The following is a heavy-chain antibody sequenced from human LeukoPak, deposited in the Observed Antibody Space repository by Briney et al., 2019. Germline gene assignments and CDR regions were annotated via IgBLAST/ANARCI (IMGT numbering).Heavy chain of an antibody. D-gene: IGHD6-6*01. J-gene: IGHJ3*02. Sequence: GGSLRLSCAASGFSFSSYSMNWVRQAPGKGLEWVSYISSSSSTIYNADSVKGRFTISRDNAKNSLYQQMNSLRAEDTAVYYCASSQQLVRFAFDIWGQGTMVTASS. V-gene: IGHV3-48*01. CDR3: ASSQQLVRFAFDI. CDR1: GFSFSSYS. CDR2: ISSSSSTI.